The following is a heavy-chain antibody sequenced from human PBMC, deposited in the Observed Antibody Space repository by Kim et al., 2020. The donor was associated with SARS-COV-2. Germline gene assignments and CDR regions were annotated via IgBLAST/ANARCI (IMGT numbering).Heavy chain of an antibody. CDR1: GGSISSYY. D-gene: IGHD5-12*01. CDR2: IYYSGST. Sequence: SETLSLTCTVSGGSISSYYWSWIRQPPGKGLEWIGYIYYSGSTNYNPSLKSRVTISVDTSKNQFSLKLSSVTAADTAVYYCARRGEGGYEGYYFDYWGQGTLVTVSS. J-gene: IGHJ4*02. CDR3: ARRGEGGYEGYYFDY. V-gene: IGHV4-59*08.